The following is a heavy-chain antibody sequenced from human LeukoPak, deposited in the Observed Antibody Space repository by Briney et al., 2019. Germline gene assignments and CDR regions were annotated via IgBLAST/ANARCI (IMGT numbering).Heavy chain of an antibody. Sequence: SETLSLTSAVYGGSFSGYYWSWIRQPPGKGLEWIGEINRSGSTNYNPSLKSRVTISVDTSKNQFSLKLSSVTAADTAVYYCASGLLWFGELSLDYWGQGTLVTVSS. J-gene: IGHJ4*02. CDR3: ASGLLWFGELSLDY. V-gene: IGHV4-34*01. CDR1: GGSFSGYY. CDR2: INRSGST. D-gene: IGHD3-10*01.